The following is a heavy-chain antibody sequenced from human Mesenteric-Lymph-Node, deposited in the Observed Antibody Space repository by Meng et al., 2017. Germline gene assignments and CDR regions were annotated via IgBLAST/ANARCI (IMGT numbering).Heavy chain of an antibody. CDR3: ARAVYNIIRGYYFDS. D-gene: IGHD5-24*01. CDR2: LYNGGDT. J-gene: IGHJ4*02. Sequence: VQLVETGGGLCQPGGFLGLSCAASGFTVSSNYMSWVRQAPGKGLEWVSVLYNGGDTYYADSVKGRFTISRDNSKNTLYLQLNSLTAEDTAVYYCARAVYNIIRGYYFDSWGQGTLVTVSS. V-gene: IGHV3-53*02. CDR1: GFTVSSNY.